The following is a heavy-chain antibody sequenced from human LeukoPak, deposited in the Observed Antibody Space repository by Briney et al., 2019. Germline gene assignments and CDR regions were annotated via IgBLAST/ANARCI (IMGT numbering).Heavy chain of an antibody. CDR3: AKDMGYSGNYRTPDY. V-gene: IGHV3-9*01. D-gene: IGHD1-26*01. CDR1: GFTFDDYA. J-gene: IGHJ4*02. CDR2: ISWNSGSI. Sequence: PGGSLRLSCVASGFTFDDYAMHWVRQAPGKGLEWVSGISWNSGSIGYADSVKGRFTISRDNAKNSLYLQMNSLRAEDTALYYCAKDMGYSGNYRTPDYWGQGTLVTVSS.